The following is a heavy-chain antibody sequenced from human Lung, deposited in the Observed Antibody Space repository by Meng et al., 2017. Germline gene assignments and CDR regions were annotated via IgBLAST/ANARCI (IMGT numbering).Heavy chain of an antibody. V-gene: IGHV4-61*02. J-gene: IGHJ2*01. CDR2: IYTNGIT. CDR1: GGSISSGSYY. Sequence: QVQLQESGPGLVKPSQTLCLTCIVSGGSISSGSYYWSWIRQSAGKGLEWIGRIYTNGITHYNPSLESRVTISADTSKNQISLKLTSVTAADTAVYYCARGQKGYFDLWGRGTLVTVSS. CDR3: ARGQKGYFDL.